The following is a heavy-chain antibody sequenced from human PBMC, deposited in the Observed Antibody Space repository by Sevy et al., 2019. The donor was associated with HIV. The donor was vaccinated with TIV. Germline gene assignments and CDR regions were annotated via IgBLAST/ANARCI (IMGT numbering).Heavy chain of an antibody. CDR1: GFTFSKYS. D-gene: IGHD2-8*01. Sequence: GGSLRLYCAASGFTFSKYSMSWVRQHPGKGLEWVSTLSFGCGEINYADSVKGRFTISRDNSKSSVYLQMNNLRPEDTAVYYGAREGCTKPHDYWGQGTLVTVSS. J-gene: IGHJ4*02. CDR3: AREGCTKPHDY. CDR2: LSFGCGEI. V-gene: IGHV3-23*01.